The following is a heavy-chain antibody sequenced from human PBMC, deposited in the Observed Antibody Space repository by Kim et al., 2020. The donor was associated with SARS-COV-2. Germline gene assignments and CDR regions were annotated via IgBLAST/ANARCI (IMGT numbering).Heavy chain of an antibody. J-gene: IGHJ4*02. V-gene: IGHV1-2*02. CDR3: ARVPNSSSWSYYFDY. D-gene: IGHD6-13*01. Sequence: QKFQGRVTMTRDTSISTAYMELSRLRSDDTAVYYCARVPNSSSWSYYFDYWGQGTLVTVSS.